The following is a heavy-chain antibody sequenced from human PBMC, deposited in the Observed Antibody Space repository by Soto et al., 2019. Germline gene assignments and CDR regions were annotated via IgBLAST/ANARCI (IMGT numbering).Heavy chain of an antibody. J-gene: IGHJ4*02. CDR3: ARESEDLTSNFDY. CDR2: ISSTTNYI. CDR1: GFTFSNYG. V-gene: IGHV3-21*01. Sequence: GGSLRLSCAASGFTFSNYGMSWVRQAPGKGLEWVSSISSTTNYIYYADSMKGRFTVSRDNAKNSVYLEMNSLSAEDTALYYCARESEDLTSNFDYWGQGTLVTVSS.